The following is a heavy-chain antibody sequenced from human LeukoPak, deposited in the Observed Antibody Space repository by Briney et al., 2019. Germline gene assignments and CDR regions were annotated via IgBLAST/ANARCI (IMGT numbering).Heavy chain of an antibody. CDR2: IIPIFGTA. D-gene: IGHD2-2*01. CDR1: GGTFSSYA. J-gene: IGHJ5*02. CDR3: ARARRIYCSSTSCKEWWFDP. Sequence: SVKVSCKASGGTFSSYAISWVRQAPGQGLEWMGGIIPIFGTANYAQKFQGRVTITTDESTSTAYMELNSLRSEDTAVYYCARARRIYCSSTSCKEWWFDPWGQGTLVTVSS. V-gene: IGHV1-69*05.